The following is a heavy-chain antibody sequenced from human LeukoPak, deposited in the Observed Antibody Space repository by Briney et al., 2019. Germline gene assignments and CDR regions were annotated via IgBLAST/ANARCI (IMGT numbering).Heavy chain of an antibody. CDR1: GGSISSSSYY. V-gene: IGHV4-39*07. Sequence: PSETLSLTCTVSGGSISSSSYYWSWIRQPPGKGLEWIGSIYYSGSTYYNPSLKSRVTISVDSSKNRFSLKLRSVTAADTAVYYCARNSRYDSSGYYFSRFDYWGQGTLVTVSS. J-gene: IGHJ4*02. CDR2: IYYSGST. CDR3: ARNSRYDSSGYYFSRFDY. D-gene: IGHD3-22*01.